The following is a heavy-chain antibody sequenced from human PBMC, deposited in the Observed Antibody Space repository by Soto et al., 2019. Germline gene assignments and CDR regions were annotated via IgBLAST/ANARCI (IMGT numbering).Heavy chain of an antibody. Sequence: SETLSLTCTVSGGAVSSDTQCWICMGQRPGKRLEWIGLIYSSGSTNYNPSLKSRVTMSVDTSKNQFSLKLRSVIVADTAVYHCARFVRSCSGTTCYTRADVWGQGTTVTVSS. CDR1: GGAVSSDTQC. CDR3: ARFVRSCSGTTCYTRADV. J-gene: IGHJ6*02. V-gene: IGHV4-61*01. D-gene: IGHD2-2*02. CDR2: IYSSGST.